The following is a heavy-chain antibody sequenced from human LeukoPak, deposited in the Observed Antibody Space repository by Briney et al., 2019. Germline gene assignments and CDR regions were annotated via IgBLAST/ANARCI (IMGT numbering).Heavy chain of an antibody. V-gene: IGHV1-69*01. CDR2: IIPIFGTA. D-gene: IGHD2-15*01. J-gene: IGHJ6*02. CDR3: ARSPPIVVVVAATPDSNYYYYGMDV. CDR1: GGTFSSYA. Sequence: SVKVSCKASGGTFSSYAISWVRQAPGQGLEWMGGIIPIFGTANYAQKFQGRVTITADEPTSTAYMELSSLRSEDTAVYYCARSPPIVVVVAATPDSNYYYYGMDVWGQGTTVTVSS.